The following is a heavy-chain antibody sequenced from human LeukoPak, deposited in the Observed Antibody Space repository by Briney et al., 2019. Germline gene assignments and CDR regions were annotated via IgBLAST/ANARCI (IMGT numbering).Heavy chain of an antibody. CDR2: IITIFGTA. D-gene: IGHD1-1*01. J-gene: IGHJ6*03. CDR3: AIVLERRREYYYYMDV. Sequence: ASVKVSCKASGGTVSSYAISWVRQAPGQGLEWMGGIITIFGTANYAQTFQGRVTITTDESTSAAYTELSSLRSEDTAVYYCAIVLERRREYYYYMDVWGKGTKDTVSS. CDR1: GGTVSSYA. V-gene: IGHV1-69*05.